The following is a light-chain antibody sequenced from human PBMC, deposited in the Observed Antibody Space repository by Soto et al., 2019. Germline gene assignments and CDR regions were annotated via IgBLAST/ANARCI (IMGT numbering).Light chain of an antibody. Sequence: EIVLTQSPASLSLSPGERATLSCRASQSINYYLAWYQQNPGQAPRHLTHDASSRATGIPARFSGSGSGTDVTLTISSLEPEDFAVYYCQHRSKFGQGTRLEIK. CDR2: DAS. CDR1: QSINYY. CDR3: QHRSK. J-gene: IGKJ5*01. V-gene: IGKV3-11*01.